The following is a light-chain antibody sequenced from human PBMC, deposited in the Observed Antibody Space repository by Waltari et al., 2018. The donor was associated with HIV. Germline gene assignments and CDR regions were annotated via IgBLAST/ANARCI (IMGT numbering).Light chain of an antibody. CDR2: DNN. J-gene: IGLJ2*01. CDR1: SSHIGNNS. V-gene: IGLV1-51*01. Sequence: QSVLTQPPSVSVAPGQKVTISCSGSSSHIGNNSVTWYQQLPGTAPKLLIYDNNKRPSGIPDRFSGSKSGTSATLGITGLQTGDEADYYCGTWDSSLSAGGVFGGGTKLTVL. CDR3: GTWDSSLSAGGV.